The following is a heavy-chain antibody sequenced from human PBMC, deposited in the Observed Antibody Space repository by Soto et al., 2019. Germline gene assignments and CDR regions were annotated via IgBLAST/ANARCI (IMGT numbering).Heavy chain of an antibody. J-gene: IGHJ3*02. D-gene: IGHD5-18*01. CDR2: ISAYNGNT. CDR3: ARDRGYSYGYFPSAFAI. V-gene: IGHV1-18*01. Sequence: ASVKVSCKASGYTFTSYGISWVRQAPGQGLEWMGWISAYNGNTNYAQKLQGRVTMTTDTSTSTAYMELRSLRSDDTAVYYCARDRGYSYGYFPSAFAIWGQGTMVTVSS. CDR1: GYTFTSYG.